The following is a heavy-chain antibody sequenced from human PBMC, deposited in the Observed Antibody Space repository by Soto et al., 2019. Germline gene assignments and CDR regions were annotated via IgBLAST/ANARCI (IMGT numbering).Heavy chain of an antibody. Sequence: EVQLLESGGGLVQPGGSLRLSCAASGFTFSSYAMRWVRQAPVKGLEWVSAISGSGGSTYYGDSVKGRFTISRDNSKNPLYLQMNSLRAEDTAVYYCARRGSGSYYGYWGQGTLVTVSS. CDR2: ISGSGGST. D-gene: IGHD1-26*01. CDR3: ARRGSGSYYGY. CDR1: GFTFSSYA. V-gene: IGHV3-23*01. J-gene: IGHJ4*02.